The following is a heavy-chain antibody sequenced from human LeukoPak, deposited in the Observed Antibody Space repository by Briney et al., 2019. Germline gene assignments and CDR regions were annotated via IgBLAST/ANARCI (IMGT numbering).Heavy chain of an antibody. V-gene: IGHV1-69*13. CDR2: IIPLPGTR. Sequence: SVKVSCKASGGTFSNYAISWVRQAPGQGLEWMGGIIPLPGTRNYAQKFQDRVTITADESTNTAYMELSSLRSEDTAVYYCARDSVGDIIIHGIDIWGQGTMVTVSS. CDR1: GGTFSNYA. CDR3: ARDSVGDIIIHGIDI. J-gene: IGHJ3*02. D-gene: IGHD3-3*01.